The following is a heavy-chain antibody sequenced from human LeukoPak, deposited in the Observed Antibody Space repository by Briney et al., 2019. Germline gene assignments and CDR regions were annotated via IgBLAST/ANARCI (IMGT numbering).Heavy chain of an antibody. J-gene: IGHJ4*02. CDR3: AKERQTGDYFTSDF. Sequence: GGSLRLSCAASGFTFSTYTMSWVRQAPGKGLEWVSAISGRGDSTFYADSVKGQFTISRDNSKSTVYLQMNSLRADDTAVYYCAKERQTGDYFTSDFWGQGTLVTVSS. V-gene: IGHV3-23*01. CDR1: GFTFSTYT. D-gene: IGHD4-17*01. CDR2: ISGRGDST.